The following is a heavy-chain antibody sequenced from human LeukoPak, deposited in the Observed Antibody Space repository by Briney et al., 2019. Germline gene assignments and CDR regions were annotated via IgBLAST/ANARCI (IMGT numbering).Heavy chain of an antibody. CDR3: ARGVFGYSYGSYYYYGMDV. CDR2: MNPNSGNT. Sequence: GASVKVSCKASGYTFTSYDINWVRQATGQGLEWMGWMNPNSGNTGYAQKFQGRVTMTRNTSISTAYMELSSLRSEDTAVYYCARGVFGYSYGSYYYYGMDVWGQGNTVTVSS. V-gene: IGHV1-8*01. CDR1: GYTFTSYD. D-gene: IGHD5-18*01. J-gene: IGHJ6*02.